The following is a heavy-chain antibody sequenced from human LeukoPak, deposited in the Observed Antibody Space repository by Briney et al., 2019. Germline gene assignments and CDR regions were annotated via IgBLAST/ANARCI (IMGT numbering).Heavy chain of an antibody. D-gene: IGHD6-6*01. CDR2: IYSGGST. V-gene: IGHV3-53*01. Sequence: PGGSLRLSCTVSGFTVSSHYMSWVRQAPGKGLEWVAVIYSGGSTYYADSVKGRFTFSRDNSKNTLYLQMNSLRAGDTAVYYCARFGGQLVGFDYWGQGALVTVSS. CDR3: ARFGGQLVGFDY. CDR1: GFTVSSHY. J-gene: IGHJ4*02.